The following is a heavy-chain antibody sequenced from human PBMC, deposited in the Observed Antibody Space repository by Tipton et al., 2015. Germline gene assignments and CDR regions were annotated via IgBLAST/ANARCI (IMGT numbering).Heavy chain of an antibody. CDR3: ARRAGYGDHFDY. J-gene: IGHJ4*02. D-gene: IGHD4-17*01. CDR1: GGSISRSDYY. Sequence: TLSLTCNVFGGSISRSDYYWSWIRQPPGKGLEWIGYIHYSGATKYNPSLKSRVTISVDTSKNQFSLNLNSVTAADTAVYYCARRAGYGDHFDYWGRGTLVTVSP. V-gene: IGHV4-61*08. CDR2: IHYSGAT.